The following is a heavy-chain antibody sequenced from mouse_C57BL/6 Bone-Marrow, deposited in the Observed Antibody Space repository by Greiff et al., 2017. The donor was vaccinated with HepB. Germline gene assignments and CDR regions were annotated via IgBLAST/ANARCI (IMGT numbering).Heavy chain of an antibody. Sequence: EVKLMESGAELVRPGASVKLSCTASGFNIKDDYMHWVKQRPEQGLEWIGWIDPENGDTENASKFQGKATITADTSSNTAYLQLSSLTSEDPAVYYCTRSGWLLRWGQGTTLTVSS. V-gene: IGHV14-4*01. D-gene: IGHD2-3*01. CDR2: IDPENGDT. CDR3: TRSGWLLR. CDR1: GFNIKDDY. J-gene: IGHJ2*01.